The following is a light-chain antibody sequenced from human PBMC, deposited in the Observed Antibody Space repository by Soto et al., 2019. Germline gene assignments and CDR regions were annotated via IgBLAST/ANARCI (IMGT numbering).Light chain of an antibody. V-gene: IGKV3-15*01. Sequence: EIVMTQSPATLSVSPGERVTLSCRASQSVSSNLAWFQQKPGQAPRLLIYRASIRATGIPGRISGSGSGTEFTLTISSLQSEDFATYYCQQTLSFPPTFGQGTKV. CDR3: QQTLSFPPT. CDR1: QSVSSN. CDR2: RAS. J-gene: IGKJ1*01.